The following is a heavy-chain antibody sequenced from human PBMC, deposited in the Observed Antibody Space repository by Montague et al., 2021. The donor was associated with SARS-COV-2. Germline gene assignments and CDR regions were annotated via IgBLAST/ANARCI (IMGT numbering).Heavy chain of an antibody. V-gene: IGHV4-59*02. CDR1: GASVGSSD. Sequence: SETLSLTCTVSGASVGSSDWGWIRQSPGKGLEWIGYFYSVGSTDYNSYLKSRVSISRDTSKNQFSLKVRSVTAADTAVYYCARATMTADAFDIWGQGTMVTVSS. CDR2: FYSVGST. CDR3: ARATMTADAFDI. D-gene: IGHD1-14*01. J-gene: IGHJ3*02.